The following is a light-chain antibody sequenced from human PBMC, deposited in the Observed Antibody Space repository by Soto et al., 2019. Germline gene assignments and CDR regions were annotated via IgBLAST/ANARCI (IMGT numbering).Light chain of an antibody. CDR3: QQYGRSPFT. CDR1: QSVSSNY. CDR2: GAS. Sequence: EIVMTPSPGTLSLSPGETATLSCRASQSVSSNYVAWFHQKPGQAPRLLIYGASSRATGVPDRFSASGSGTDFTLTISRLEPEDFAVYYCQQYGRSPFTFGPGTKVD. J-gene: IGKJ3*01. V-gene: IGKV3-20*01.